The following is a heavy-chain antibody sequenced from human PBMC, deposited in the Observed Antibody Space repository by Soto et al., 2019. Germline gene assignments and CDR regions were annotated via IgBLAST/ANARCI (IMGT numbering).Heavy chain of an antibody. CDR2: IWYDGSNK. V-gene: IGHV3-33*01. J-gene: IGHJ4*02. CDR1: GFTFSSYG. D-gene: IGHD3-22*01. Sequence: QVQLVESGGGVVQPGRSLRLSCAASGFTFSSYGMHWVRQAPGKGLEWVAVIWYDGSNKYYADSVKGRFTISRDNSKNTLYLQMNSLSAEDTAVYYCARARNDGSGPHDYWGQGTLVTVSS. CDR3: ARARNDGSGPHDY.